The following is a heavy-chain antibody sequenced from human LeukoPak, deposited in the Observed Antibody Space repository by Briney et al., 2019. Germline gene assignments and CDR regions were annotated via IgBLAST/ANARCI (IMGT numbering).Heavy chain of an antibody. CDR3: ARGYGFDCSSTSCAGAYDF. CDR2: IKQDGSQK. V-gene: IGHV3-7*01. Sequence: PGGSLRLSCAASGFTFSAHWMTWVRQAPGKGLDWVANIKQDGSQKYYVDSVKGRFTVPRDNADNSLFLQMNSLRTEDTAVYYCARGYGFDCSSTSCAGAYDFWGQGTKVTVSS. J-gene: IGHJ3*01. D-gene: IGHD2-2*01. CDR1: GFTFSAHW.